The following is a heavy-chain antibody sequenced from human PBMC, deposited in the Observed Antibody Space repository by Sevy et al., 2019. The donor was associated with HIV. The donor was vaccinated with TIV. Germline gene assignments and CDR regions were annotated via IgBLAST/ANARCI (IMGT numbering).Heavy chain of an antibody. CDR1: GFTVNDKY. Sequence: GGSLRLSCAISGFTVNDKYIIWVRQAPGKGLEWVSVIFSSGSTYYADSAKGRFTISRDNSKNTVDLQMNSVRAEDTAVYYCVSLFLSYRSGWSYFDYWGQGTLVTVTS. CDR3: VSLFLSYRSGWSYFDY. J-gene: IGHJ4*02. V-gene: IGHV3-66*02. CDR2: IFSSGST. D-gene: IGHD6-19*01.